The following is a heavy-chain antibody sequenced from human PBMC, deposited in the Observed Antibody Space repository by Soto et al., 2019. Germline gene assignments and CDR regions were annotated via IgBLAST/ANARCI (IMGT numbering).Heavy chain of an antibody. V-gene: IGHV4-34*01. Sequence: SDTLSLTFAGYGGSFTDYYWSWIRQPPGKGLEWIGEINHSGDTNYNPSLKSRVTISVDTSKNQFSLKLSSVTAADTAVYYCARNYYDSGRFGLDPWGQGTQVTVSS. D-gene: IGHD3-22*01. CDR1: GGSFTDYY. CDR2: INHSGDT. J-gene: IGHJ5*02. CDR3: ARNYYDSGRFGLDP.